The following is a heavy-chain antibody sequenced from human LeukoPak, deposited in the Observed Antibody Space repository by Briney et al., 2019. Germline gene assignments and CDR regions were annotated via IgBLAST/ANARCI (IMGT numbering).Heavy chain of an antibody. D-gene: IGHD6-19*01. CDR2: ISAYNGNT. V-gene: IGHV1-18*01. CDR3: ARSDEVSVYSSGWYGGYYYGMDV. CDR1: GYTFTSYG. Sequence: ASVKVSCKASGYTFTSYGISWVRQAPGQGLEWMGWISAYNGNTNYAQKLQGRVTITTDTSTSTAYMELRSLRSDDTAVYYCARSDEVSVYSSGWYGGYYYGMDVWGQGTTVTVSS. J-gene: IGHJ6*02.